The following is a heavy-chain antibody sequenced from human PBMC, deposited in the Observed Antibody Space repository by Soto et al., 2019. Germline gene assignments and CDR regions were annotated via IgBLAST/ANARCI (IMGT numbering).Heavy chain of an antibody. J-gene: IGHJ5*02. D-gene: IGHD1-1*01. CDR2: IHWNDDE. Sequence: QITLKESGPTLVKPTRTLTLTCTFSGFSLSSIGEGVGWIRQPPGKGLEWLAFIHWNDDERYSPSLKNRLTLNKDTSKRQVVLTMTNMDPVDTATYYCAHSLYNGRFDPWGQGTLVTVSS. CDR3: AHSLYNGRFDP. V-gene: IGHV2-5*01. CDR1: GFSLSSIGEG.